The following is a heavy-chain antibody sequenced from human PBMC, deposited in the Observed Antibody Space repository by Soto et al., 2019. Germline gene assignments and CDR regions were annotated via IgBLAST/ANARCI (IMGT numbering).Heavy chain of an antibody. CDR1: GFTFSSYG. CDR2: IWYDGSNK. J-gene: IGHJ6*02. Sequence: QVQLVESGGGVVQPGRSLRLSCAASGFTFSSYGMHWVRQAPGKGLEWVAVIWYDGSNKYYADSVKGRFTISRDNSKNTLYLQMNSLRAEDTAVYYCATYCSGGSCYSGYYHYGMDVWGQGTTVTVSS. CDR3: ATYCSGGSCYSGYYHYGMDV. V-gene: IGHV3-33*01. D-gene: IGHD2-15*01.